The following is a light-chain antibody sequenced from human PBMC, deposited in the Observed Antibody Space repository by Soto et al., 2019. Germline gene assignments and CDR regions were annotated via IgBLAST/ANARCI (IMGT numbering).Light chain of an antibody. V-gene: IGLV2-14*01. CDR3: RSYTGSSNLV. CDR1: SSDVGGYNY. Sequence: QSALTQPASVSGSPGQSITISCTGTSSDVGGYNYVSWYQQHPGKAPKVMIYEVTNRPSGVSNRFSGSKSGNTASLTISGLQAEDEADYYCRSYTGSSNLVFGGGTKVTVL. J-gene: IGLJ2*01. CDR2: EVT.